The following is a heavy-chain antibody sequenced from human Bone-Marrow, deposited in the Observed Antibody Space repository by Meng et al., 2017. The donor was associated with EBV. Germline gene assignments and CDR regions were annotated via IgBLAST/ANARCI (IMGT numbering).Heavy chain of an antibody. CDR1: GYSFTSYW. V-gene: IGHV5-51*01. J-gene: IGHJ5*02. CDR3: ARLGSGYFNWFDP. Sequence: VYMVLPRADLKKPGEHLKGSGYSFTSYWIGWVRQMPGKGLEWMGIIYPGDSDTRYSPSFQGQVTISADKSISTAYLQWSSLKASDTAMYYCARLGSGYFNWFDPWGQGTLVTVSS. CDR2: IYPGDSDT. D-gene: IGHD3-22*01.